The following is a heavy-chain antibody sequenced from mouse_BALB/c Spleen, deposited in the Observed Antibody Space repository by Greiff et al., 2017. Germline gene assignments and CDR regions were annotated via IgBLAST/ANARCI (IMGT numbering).Heavy chain of an antibody. D-gene: IGHD2-4*01. CDR1: GFTFSSYT. Sequence: EVKLMESGGGLVQPGGSLKLSCAASGFTFSSYTMSWVRQTPEKRLEWVAYISNGGGSTYYPDTVKGRFTISRDNAKNTLYLQMSSLKSEDTAMYYCAIYDYDAWFAYWGQGTLVTVS. J-gene: IGHJ3*01. V-gene: IGHV5-12-2*01. CDR2: ISNGGGST. CDR3: AIYDYDAWFAY.